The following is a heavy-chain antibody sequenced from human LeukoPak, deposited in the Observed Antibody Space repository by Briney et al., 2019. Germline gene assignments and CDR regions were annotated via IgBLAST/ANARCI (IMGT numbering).Heavy chain of an antibody. V-gene: IGHV3-7*01. D-gene: IGHD2-2*01. J-gene: IGHJ3*02. CDR3: AREGSGCSSTSCQWYSAFDI. CDR2: IKQDGSEK. CDR1: GFSGFTFSHYG. Sequence: GGSLRLSCAASGFSGFTFSHYGMNWVRQAPGKGLEWVANIKQDGSEKYYVDSVKGRFTISRDNAKNSLYLQMNSLRAEDTAVYYCAREGSGCSSTSCQWYSAFDIWGQGTMVTVSS.